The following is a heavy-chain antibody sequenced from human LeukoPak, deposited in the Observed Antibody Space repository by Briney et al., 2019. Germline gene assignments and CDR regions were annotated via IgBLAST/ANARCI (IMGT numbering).Heavy chain of an antibody. D-gene: IGHD6-13*01. CDR1: GYTFTSYD. CDR2: MNPNSGST. V-gene: IGHV1-8*01. J-gene: IGHJ4*02. CDR3: ARARPGIAAP. Sequence: ASVEVSCKASGYTFTSYDINWVRQATGQGLEWMGWMNPNSGSTSYAQKFQGRVTMTRDTSTSTVYMELSSLRSEDTAVYYCARARPGIAAPWGQGTLVTVSS.